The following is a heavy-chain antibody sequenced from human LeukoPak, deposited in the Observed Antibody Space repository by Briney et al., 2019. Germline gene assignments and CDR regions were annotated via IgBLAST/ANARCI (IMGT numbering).Heavy chain of an antibody. J-gene: IGHJ4*02. V-gene: IGHV3-21*01. CDR2: ISSSNYR. Sequence: GGSLRLSCAASGFTFSSYSMNWVRQAPGKGLEWVSFISSSNYRYYADSVKGRFTISRDNAKNSLYLQMNSLRAEDAAVYYCAREYSSGWEPLDYWGQGTLVTVSS. CDR1: GFTFSSYS. D-gene: IGHD6-19*01. CDR3: AREYSSGWEPLDY.